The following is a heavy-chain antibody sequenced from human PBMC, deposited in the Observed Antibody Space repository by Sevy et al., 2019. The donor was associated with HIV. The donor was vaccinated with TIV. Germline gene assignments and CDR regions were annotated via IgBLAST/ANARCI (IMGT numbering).Heavy chain of an antibody. CDR2: IYYSGST. CDR1: GGSVSSGSYY. CDR3: ARATDYYDTFDP. D-gene: IGHD3-22*01. V-gene: IGHV4-61*01. Sequence: SETLSLTCTVSGGSVSSGSYYWSWIRQPPGKVLEWIGYIYYSGSTNYNPSLKSRVTISVDTSKNQFSLKLSSVTAADTAVYYCARATDYYDTFDPWGQGTLVTVSS. J-gene: IGHJ5*02.